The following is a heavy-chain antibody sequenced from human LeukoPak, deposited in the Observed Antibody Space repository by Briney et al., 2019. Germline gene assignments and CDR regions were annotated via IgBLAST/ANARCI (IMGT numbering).Heavy chain of an antibody. V-gene: IGHV3-64*01. J-gene: IGHJ4*02. Sequence: GGSLRLSCAASGFTFSNYAMHWVSHAPGKGLEYVSAISSNGYNTYYANSVRGRFTISRDNSNNTLYLQMGSLRAEDMAVYYCARVAVAGHHFDYWGQGTLVTVSS. CDR3: ARVAVAGHHFDY. CDR2: ISSNGYNT. D-gene: IGHD6-19*01. CDR1: GFTFSNYA.